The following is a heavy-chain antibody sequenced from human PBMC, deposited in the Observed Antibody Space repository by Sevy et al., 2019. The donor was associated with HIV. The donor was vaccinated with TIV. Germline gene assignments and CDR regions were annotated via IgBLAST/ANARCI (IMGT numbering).Heavy chain of an antibody. Sequence: ASVKVSCRASGYTFTHYGISWVRQAPGQGLEWMGWISTYNGNTEYAQKVQGRVTMTTDTSTSTSYMELRSLRSDDTAVYYCARDTHSVPILVVVTKTAYGMDVWGQGTTVTVSS. CDR1: GYTFTHYG. CDR2: ISTYNGNT. CDR3: ARDTHSVPILVVVTKTAYGMDV. J-gene: IGHJ6*02. V-gene: IGHV1-18*01. D-gene: IGHD3-3*01.